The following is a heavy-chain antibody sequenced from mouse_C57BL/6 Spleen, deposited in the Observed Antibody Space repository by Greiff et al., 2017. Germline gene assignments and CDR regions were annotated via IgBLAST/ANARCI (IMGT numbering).Heavy chain of an antibody. V-gene: IGHV14-2*01. CDR2: IDPEDGET. CDR3: ASSGISPWFAY. D-gene: IGHD1-1*01. Sequence: EVQLQQSGAELVQPGASVKLSCTASGFNIKDYYMHWVKQRTEQGLELIGRIDPEDGETKYAPNFPGKATIPADTSPNTAYLQLSSLTSEDTALYYCASSGISPWFAYWGQGTLVTVSA. CDR1: GFNIKDYY. J-gene: IGHJ3*01.